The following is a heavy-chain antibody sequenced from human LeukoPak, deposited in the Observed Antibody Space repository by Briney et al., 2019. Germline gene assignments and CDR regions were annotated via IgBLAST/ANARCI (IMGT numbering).Heavy chain of an antibody. D-gene: IGHD1-26*01. CDR2: FDPEDGET. CDR3: ATFPVIRGMGATYFDY. V-gene: IGHV1-24*01. J-gene: IGHJ4*02. CDR1: GYTLTELS. Sequence: ASVKVSCKVSGYTLTELSMHWVRQAPGKGLEWMGGFDPEDGETIYAQKFQGRVTMTEDTSTDTAYMELSSLRSEDTAVYYCATFPVIRGMGATYFDYWGQGTLVTVSS.